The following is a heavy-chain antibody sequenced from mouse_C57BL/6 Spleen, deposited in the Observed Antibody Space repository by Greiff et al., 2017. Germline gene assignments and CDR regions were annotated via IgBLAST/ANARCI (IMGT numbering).Heavy chain of an antibody. CDR3: TRGELYGPLDY. J-gene: IGHJ2*01. Sequence: VHLQQSGAELAKPGASVKLSCKASGYTFTSYGMHWVQQTPGTGLEWIGYINPSSGYPKYNQKFKDMATLTADKSSSTAYMQLSSLTYEDSAVYCCTRGELYGPLDYWGQGTTLTVSS. V-gene: IGHV1-7*01. CDR2: INPSSGYP. CDR1: GYTFTSYG. D-gene: IGHD1-1*01.